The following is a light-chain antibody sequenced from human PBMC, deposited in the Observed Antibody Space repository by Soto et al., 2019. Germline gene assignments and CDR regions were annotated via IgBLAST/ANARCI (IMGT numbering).Light chain of an antibody. J-gene: IGLJ1*01. Sequence: QSALTQPASVSGSPGQSITIPCTGTNSDVGGYNYVSWYQHHPGKAPKLMIYEVFNRPSGVSSRFSGSKSGSTASLTISGLQAEDEAYYYCSSYTTTNTLYVLGTGTKVT. CDR2: EVF. CDR3: SSYTTTNTLYV. CDR1: NSDVGGYNY. V-gene: IGLV2-14*01.